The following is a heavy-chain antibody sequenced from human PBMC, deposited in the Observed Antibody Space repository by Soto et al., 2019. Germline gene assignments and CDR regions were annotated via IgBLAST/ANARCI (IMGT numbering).Heavy chain of an antibody. J-gene: IGHJ6*02. CDR3: ARNYGSGSYYPYYYYGMDV. Sequence: ASVKVSCKASGGTFSSYAISWVRQAPGQGLEWMGGIIPIFGTANYAQKFQGRVTITADESTSTAYMELSSLRSEDTAVYYCARNYGSGSYYPYYYYGMDVWGQGTTVTAP. D-gene: IGHD3-10*01. CDR2: IIPIFGTA. CDR1: GGTFSSYA. V-gene: IGHV1-69*13.